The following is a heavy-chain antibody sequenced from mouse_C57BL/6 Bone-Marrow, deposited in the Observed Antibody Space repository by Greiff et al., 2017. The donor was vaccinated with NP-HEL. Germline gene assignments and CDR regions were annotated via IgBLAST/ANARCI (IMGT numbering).Heavy chain of an antibody. CDR1: GFTFSSYA. CDR3: AEGDDYDVFAY. CDR2: ISDGGSYT. D-gene: IGHD2-4*01. Sequence: EVQVVESGGGLVKPGGSLKLSCAASGFTFSSYAMSWVRQTPEKRLEWVATISDGGSYTYYPDNVKGRFTISRDNAKNNLYLQMSHLKSEDTAMYYCAEGDDYDVFAYWGQATLVTVSA. J-gene: IGHJ3*01. V-gene: IGHV5-4*01.